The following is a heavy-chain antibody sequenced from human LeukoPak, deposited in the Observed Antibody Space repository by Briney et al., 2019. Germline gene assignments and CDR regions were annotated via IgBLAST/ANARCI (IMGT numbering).Heavy chain of an antibody. Sequence: GASVKVSCKASGYTSTSYGISWVRQAPGQGLEWMGWISAYNGNTNYAQKLQGRVTMTTDTSTSTAYMELSRLRSDDTAVYYCARDRAYCGGDCYWGGQVTNDAFDIWGQGTMVTVSS. V-gene: IGHV1-18*01. J-gene: IGHJ3*02. CDR3: ARDRAYCGGDCYWGGQVTNDAFDI. CDR2: ISAYNGNT. D-gene: IGHD2-21*01. CDR1: GYTSTSYG.